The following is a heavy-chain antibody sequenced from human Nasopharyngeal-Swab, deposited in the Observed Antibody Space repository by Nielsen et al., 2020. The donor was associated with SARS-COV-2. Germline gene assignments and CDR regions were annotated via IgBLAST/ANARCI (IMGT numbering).Heavy chain of an antibody. D-gene: IGHD6-19*01. V-gene: IGHV3-23*01. CDR3: AKKYRTRGWYVGLDY. CDR1: GFGFSAFA. Sequence: GGSLRLSCAASGFGFSAFAMSWVRQAPGKGLEWVSAAGGNDGSTFYADSVRGRFTISRDNSKNTLYLQMNSLRAEDTALYYCAKKYRTRGWYVGLDYWGQGTQVTVSS. J-gene: IGHJ4*02. CDR2: AGGNDGST.